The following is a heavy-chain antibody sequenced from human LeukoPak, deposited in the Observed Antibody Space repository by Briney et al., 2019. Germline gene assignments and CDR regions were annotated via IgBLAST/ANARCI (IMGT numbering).Heavy chain of an antibody. V-gene: IGHV1-69*05. D-gene: IGHD6-19*01. Sequence: SVKVSCKASGGTFSSYAISWVRQAPGQGLEWMGRIIPIFGTANYAQKFQGRVTITTDESTSTAYMELSSLRSEDTAVYYCARDGYSSGWLESADCWGQGTLVTVSS. J-gene: IGHJ4*02. CDR1: GGTFSSYA. CDR3: ARDGYSSGWLESADC. CDR2: IIPIFGTA.